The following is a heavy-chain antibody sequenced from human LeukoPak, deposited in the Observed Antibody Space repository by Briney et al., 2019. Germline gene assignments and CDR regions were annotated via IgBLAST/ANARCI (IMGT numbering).Heavy chain of an antibody. Sequence: SETLSLTCTVSGGSISSGDYYWSWIRQPPGKGLEWIGYTYYSGSTYYNPSLKSRVTISVDTSKNQFSLKLSSVTAADTAVYYCARYYDSNRSLRYFDLWGRGTLVTVSS. CDR3: ARYYDSNRSLRYFDL. CDR1: GGSISSGDYY. V-gene: IGHV4-30-4*01. J-gene: IGHJ2*01. CDR2: TYYSGST. D-gene: IGHD3-22*01.